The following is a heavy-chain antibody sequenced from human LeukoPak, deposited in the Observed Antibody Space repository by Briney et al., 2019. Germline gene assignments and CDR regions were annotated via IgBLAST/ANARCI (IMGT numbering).Heavy chain of an antibody. D-gene: IGHD3-16*01. Sequence: PGGSLRLSCAASGFAFGSYAINWVRQAPGKGLEWVLAISGSGGSTHYADSVKGRFTISRDNSKNTLYLQMNSLRAEDTAVYYCVVRGGLPFDNWGQGTLVTVSS. J-gene: IGHJ4*02. CDR2: ISGSGGST. CDR3: VVRGGLPFDN. CDR1: GFAFGSYA. V-gene: IGHV3-23*01.